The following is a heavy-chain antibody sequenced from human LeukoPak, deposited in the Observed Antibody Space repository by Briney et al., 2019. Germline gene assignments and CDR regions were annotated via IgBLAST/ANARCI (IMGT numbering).Heavy chain of an antibody. CDR3: AKMYGGTYIGN. CDR2: ISSTGNPR. V-gene: IGHV3-48*01. D-gene: IGHD1-26*01. J-gene: IGHJ4*02. CDR1: GLTFSDYS. Sequence: PAGGSLRLSCTASGLTFSDYSMNWVRQAPGKGLEWVSYISSTGNPRHYAGSVEGRFTISRDNAKNSLYLQMNSLRAEDTAVYYCAKMYGGTYIGNWGQGTLVTVSA.